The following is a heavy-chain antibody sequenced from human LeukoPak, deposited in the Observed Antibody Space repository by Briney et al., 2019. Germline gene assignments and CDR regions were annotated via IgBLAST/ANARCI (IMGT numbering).Heavy chain of an antibody. J-gene: IGHJ4*02. CDR3: ASSTEYCSSTSCYGPDY. V-gene: IGHV3-30*02. CDR1: GFTFSSYG. CDR2: IRYDGSNK. D-gene: IGHD2-2*01. Sequence: PGGSLRLSCAASGFTFSSYGMHWVRQAPGKGLEWVAFIRYDGSNKYYADSVKGRFTISRDNSKNTLYLQMNSLRAEDTAVYYCASSTEYCSSTSCYGPDYWGQGTLVTVSS.